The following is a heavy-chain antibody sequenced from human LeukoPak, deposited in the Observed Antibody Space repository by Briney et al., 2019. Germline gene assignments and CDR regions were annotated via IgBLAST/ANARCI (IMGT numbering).Heavy chain of an antibody. Sequence: SETLSLTCAVYGGSFSGYYWSWIRQPPGKGLEWIGEINHSGSTNYNPSLKSRVTISVDTSKNQFSLKLSSVTAADTAVYYCARFPAGYDYVWGSYRRQTLYYFDYWGQGALVTVSS. D-gene: IGHD3-16*02. V-gene: IGHV4-34*01. CDR3: ARFPAGYDYVWGSYRRQTLYYFDY. CDR2: INHSGST. J-gene: IGHJ4*02. CDR1: GGSFSGYY.